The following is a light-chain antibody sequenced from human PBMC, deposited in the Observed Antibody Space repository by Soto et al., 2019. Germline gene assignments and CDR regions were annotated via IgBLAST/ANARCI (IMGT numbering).Light chain of an antibody. Sequence: DIQMTQSPSTLSAPVGARVTITCRASQSLNNWLAWFQQKPGKAPTLLIYKASGLESGVPSRFSGSGSGTEFTLTISSLQPDDFSTYYCQQYNSYPWTFGQGTKVEIK. CDR3: QQYNSYPWT. J-gene: IGKJ1*01. V-gene: IGKV1-5*03. CDR2: KAS. CDR1: QSLNNW.